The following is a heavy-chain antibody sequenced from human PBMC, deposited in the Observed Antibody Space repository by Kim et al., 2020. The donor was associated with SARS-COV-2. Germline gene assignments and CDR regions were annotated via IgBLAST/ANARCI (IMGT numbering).Heavy chain of an antibody. CDR3: TRAYDSSGYKTHWYFDL. CDR1: GFTFSSYD. CDR2: IGTAGDT. D-gene: IGHD3-22*01. J-gene: IGHJ2*01. Sequence: GGSLRLSCAASGFTFSSYDMHWVRQATGKGLEWVSAIGTAGDTYYPGSVKGRFTISRENAKNSLYLQMNSLRAGDTAVYYCTRAYDSSGYKTHWYFDLWGRGTLVTVSS. V-gene: IGHV3-13*01.